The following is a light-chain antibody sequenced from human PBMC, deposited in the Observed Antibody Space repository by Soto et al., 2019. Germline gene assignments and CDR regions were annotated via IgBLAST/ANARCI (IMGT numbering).Light chain of an antibody. J-gene: IGLJ2*01. CDR3: CSYTGSLTLL. CDR1: SSDVGGYDY. V-gene: IGLV2-14*01. Sequence: QSALTQPASVSGSPGQSITISCTGSSSDVGGYDYVSWYQQHPGKAPKLMIYEVSNRPSGVSNRFSGSTSGNTASLTISRLQAEDEDDYYCCSYTGSLTLLFGGGTKLTVL. CDR2: EVS.